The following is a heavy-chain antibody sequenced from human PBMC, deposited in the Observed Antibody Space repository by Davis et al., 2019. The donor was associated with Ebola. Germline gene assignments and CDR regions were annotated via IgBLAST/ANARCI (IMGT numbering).Heavy chain of an antibody. Sequence: SETLSLTCAVYGGSFSGYYWSWIRQPPGKGLEWIGEINHSGSTNYNPSLKSRVTISVDTSKNQFSLKLSSVTAADTAVYYCARGVEEYQLLSDAFDIWGQGTMVTVSS. CDR2: INHSGST. V-gene: IGHV4-34*01. CDR3: ARGVEEYQLLSDAFDI. D-gene: IGHD2-2*01. J-gene: IGHJ3*02. CDR1: GGSFSGYY.